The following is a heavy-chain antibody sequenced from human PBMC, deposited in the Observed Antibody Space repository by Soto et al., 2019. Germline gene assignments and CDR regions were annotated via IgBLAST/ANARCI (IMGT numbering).Heavy chain of an antibody. CDR2: IYYSVST. D-gene: IGHD3-10*01. Sequence: SETLSLTCTVSGGSISSSNYYWGWIRQPPGKGLEWIGSIYYSVSTYYNPSLKSRVAISVDTSKNQFSLKLSSVTAADTAVYYCIAFGEMYFDCWGQGTLVTVSS. J-gene: IGHJ4*02. V-gene: IGHV4-39*01. CDR3: IAFGEMYFDC. CDR1: GGSISSSNYY.